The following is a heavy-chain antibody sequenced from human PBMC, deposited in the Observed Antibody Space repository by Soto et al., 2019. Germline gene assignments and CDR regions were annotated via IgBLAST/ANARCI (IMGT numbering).Heavy chain of an antibody. CDR1: GFTFSSYA. CDR2: ISYDGSNK. D-gene: IGHD4-4*01. J-gene: IGHJ6*04. Sequence: SGGSLRLSCAASGFTFSSYAMHWVRQAPGKGLEWVAVISYDGSNKYYADSVKGRFTISRDNSKNTLYLQMNSLRAEDTAVYYCARDALTTVPYYYYGMDVWGKGTTVTVYS. CDR3: ARDALTTVPYYYYGMDV. V-gene: IGHV3-30-3*01.